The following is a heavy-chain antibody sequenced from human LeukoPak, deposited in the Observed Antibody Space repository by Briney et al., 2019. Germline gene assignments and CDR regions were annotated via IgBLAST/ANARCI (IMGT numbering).Heavy chain of an antibody. Sequence: SEALSLTCTVSGGAISTYYWSWIRQTPGMGLEWIGYIYYTGSTNYNPSLKSRVTISVVASKNQFTLKLSSVTAADTAVYYCARVAAAGTTSRTRFDYWGQGTLVTVSS. CDR1: GGAISTYY. CDR2: IYYTGST. J-gene: IGHJ4*02. V-gene: IGHV4-59*01. CDR3: ARVAAAGTTSRTRFDY. D-gene: IGHD6-13*01.